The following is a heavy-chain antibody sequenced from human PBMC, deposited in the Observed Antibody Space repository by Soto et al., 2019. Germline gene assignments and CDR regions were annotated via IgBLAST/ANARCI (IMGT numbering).Heavy chain of an antibody. Sequence: QVQLVESGGGVVQPGRSLRLSCAAPGFTFRSYAMHWVRQAPGKGLEWVAVISYDGSNKYYADSVKGRFTISRDNSKNTLYRQRNSLRAEDTAVYYCARVYSSSSKDYYYCGMDVWGQGTTVTVSS. J-gene: IGHJ6*02. CDR2: ISYDGSNK. CDR1: GFTFRSYA. D-gene: IGHD6-6*01. V-gene: IGHV3-30-3*01. CDR3: ARVYSSSSKDYYYCGMDV.